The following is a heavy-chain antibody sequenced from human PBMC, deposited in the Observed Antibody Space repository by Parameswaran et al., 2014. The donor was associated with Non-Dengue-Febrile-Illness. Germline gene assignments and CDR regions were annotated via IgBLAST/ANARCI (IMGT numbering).Heavy chain of an antibody. CDR2: ISSSSSYI. Sequence: VRQAPGKGLEWVSSISSSSSYIYYADSVKGRFTISRDNAKNSLYLQMNSLRAEDTAVYYCASHRVGQLVPHDYWGQGTLVTVSS. CDR3: ASHRVGQLVPHDY. V-gene: IGHV3-21*01. D-gene: IGHD6-6*01. J-gene: IGHJ4*02.